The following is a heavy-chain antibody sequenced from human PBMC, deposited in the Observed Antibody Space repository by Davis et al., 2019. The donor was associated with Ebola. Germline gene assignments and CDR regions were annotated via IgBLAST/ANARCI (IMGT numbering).Heavy chain of an antibody. J-gene: IGHJ4*02. V-gene: IGHV3-74*01. CDR3: ARDEMYAIKGF. Sequence: PGGSLRLSCAASGFIFSNFWMHWVRQAPGKGLEWVARIESDGSRPSYADSVKGRFTISRDNAKNTVYLQMNSLGAEDTAVYYCARDEMYAIKGFWGQGTLVTVS. D-gene: IGHD2-8*01. CDR1: GFIFSNFW. CDR2: IESDGSRP.